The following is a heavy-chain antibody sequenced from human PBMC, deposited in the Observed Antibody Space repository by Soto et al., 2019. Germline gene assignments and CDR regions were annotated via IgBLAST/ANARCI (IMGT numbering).Heavy chain of an antibody. D-gene: IGHD7-27*01. CDR3: ARGRRNGDWYFDL. J-gene: IGHJ2*01. Sequence: QVQLQESGPGLVKPSETLSLTCTVSGGSISSGGYYRSWLRQLPGKGLEWIGYISNSGTTYYNPSLKSRVSLSVDASNSQFSLRLGFVTAADTAVYYCARGRRNGDWYFDLWGRGTLVTVSS. V-gene: IGHV4-31*03. CDR2: ISNSGTT. CDR1: GGSISSGGYY.